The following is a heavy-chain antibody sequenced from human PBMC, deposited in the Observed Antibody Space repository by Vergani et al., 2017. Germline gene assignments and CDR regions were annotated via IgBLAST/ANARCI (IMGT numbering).Heavy chain of an antibody. J-gene: IGHJ3*02. Sequence: QVQLQESGPGLVKPSQTLSLTCTVSGGSISSGSYYWSWIRQPAGKGLEWIGRIYTSGSTHYNPSLKSRVTISVDTSKNQFSLKLSSVTAADTAVYYCAGGRERATYYYDSSGYSDAFDIWGQGTMVTVSS. CDR3: AGGRERATYYYDSSGYSDAFDI. CDR2: IYTSGST. D-gene: IGHD3-22*01. V-gene: IGHV4-61*02. CDR1: GGSISSGSYY.